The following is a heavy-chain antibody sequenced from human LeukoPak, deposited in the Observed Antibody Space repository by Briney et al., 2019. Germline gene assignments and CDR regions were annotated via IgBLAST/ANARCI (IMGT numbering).Heavy chain of an antibody. D-gene: IGHD4/OR15-4a*01. Sequence: GGFLRLSCSASGFTFNNYPVHWVRQAPGKGLEYVSGISRNGGSTYYADSVKGRFTISRDNSKNTLYLQMSSLRAEDTAVYYCVKESGFMVAPNSAFDIWGQGTMVTVSS. J-gene: IGHJ3*02. CDR1: GFTFNNYP. CDR2: ISRNGGST. V-gene: IGHV3-64D*06. CDR3: VKESGFMVAPNSAFDI.